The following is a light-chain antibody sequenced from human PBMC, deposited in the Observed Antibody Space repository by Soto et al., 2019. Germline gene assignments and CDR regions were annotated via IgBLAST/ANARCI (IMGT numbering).Light chain of an antibody. J-gene: IGLJ3*02. V-gene: IGLV1-44*01. CDR3: AAWDDSLNGWV. Sequence: QSVLTQSPSASGTPGQRVTISCSGSSSNIGSNTVIWYQQLPRTAPKLLIDSNNQRPSGVPDRVSGSKSGTSASLAISGLQSEDEADYYCAAWDDSLNGWVFGGGTKLTVL. CDR2: SNN. CDR1: SSNIGSNT.